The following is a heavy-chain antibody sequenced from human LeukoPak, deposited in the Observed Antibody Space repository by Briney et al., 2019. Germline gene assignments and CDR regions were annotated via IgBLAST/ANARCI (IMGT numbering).Heavy chain of an antibody. CDR1: GFTFSSYW. Sequence: PGGSLRLSCAASGFTFSSYWMSRVRQAPGKGLEWVANIKQDGSEKYYVDSVKGRFTISRDNAKNSLYLQMNSLRAEDTAVYYCAKGDYYDSSGYYYGVDPWGQGTLVTVSS. V-gene: IGHV3-7*03. D-gene: IGHD3-22*01. CDR3: AKGDYYDSSGYYYGVDP. J-gene: IGHJ5*02. CDR2: IKQDGSEK.